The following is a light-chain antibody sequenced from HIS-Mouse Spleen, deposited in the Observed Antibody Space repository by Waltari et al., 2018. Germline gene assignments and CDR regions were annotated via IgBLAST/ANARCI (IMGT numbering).Light chain of an antibody. Sequence: SYELTQPPSVSVSPGQTASITCSGDKLGDKYACWYQQKPGQSPVLVIYQDSKRPSGIPGRFAGANAGNTATLTISGTQAMDEADYYCQAWDSSTAGVLFGGGTKLTVL. J-gene: IGLJ2*01. CDR3: QAWDSSTAGVL. CDR2: QDS. V-gene: IGLV3-1*01. CDR1: KLGDKY.